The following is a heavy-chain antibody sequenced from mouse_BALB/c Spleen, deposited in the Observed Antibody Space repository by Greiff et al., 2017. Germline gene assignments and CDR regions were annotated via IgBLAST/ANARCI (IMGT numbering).Heavy chain of an antibody. CDR2: ISYSGST. V-gene: IGHV3-2*02. D-gene: IGHD1-1*01. Sequence: VQLQQSGPGLVKPSQSLSLTCTVTGYSITSDYAWNWIRQFPGNKLEWMGYISYSGSTSYNPSLKSRIPITRDTSKNQFFLQLNSVTTEDTATYYCARGGVVARGYAMDYWGQGTSVTVSS. CDR1: GYSITSDYA. CDR3: ARGGVVARGYAMDY. J-gene: IGHJ4*01.